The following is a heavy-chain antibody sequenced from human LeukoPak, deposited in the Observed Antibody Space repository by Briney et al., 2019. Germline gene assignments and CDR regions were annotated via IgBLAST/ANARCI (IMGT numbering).Heavy chain of an antibody. V-gene: IGHV4-61*02. J-gene: IGHJ6*03. CDR2: IHTSGYT. CDR3: ARAQAGTGTYYYYMDV. D-gene: IGHD6-13*01. Sequence: SETLSLTCTGSGGSISSGSYYWRWIRQPAGKGLEWIGRIHTSGYTKDNPSLKSRVTISVDTSKNHFSLKLSSVTAADTAVYYCARAQAGTGTYYYYMDVWGKGTTVTVSS. CDR1: GGSISSGSYY.